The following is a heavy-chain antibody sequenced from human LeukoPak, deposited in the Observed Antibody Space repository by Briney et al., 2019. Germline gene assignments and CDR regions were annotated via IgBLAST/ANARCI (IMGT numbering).Heavy chain of an antibody. CDR3: ATSESGRSWDWFAP. CDR1: GGSFRTYP. D-gene: IGHD3-10*01. J-gene: IGHJ5*02. V-gene: IGHV1-69*05. CDR2: LTQFFRRT. Sequence: SVKVSCKASGGSFRTYPISWVRQAPGQGLEWMGGLTQFFRRTNYTQKFQGRLTISTDESSSTAYMELSDLRSDDTAVYYCATSESGRSWDWFAPWGQGTLVAVSS.